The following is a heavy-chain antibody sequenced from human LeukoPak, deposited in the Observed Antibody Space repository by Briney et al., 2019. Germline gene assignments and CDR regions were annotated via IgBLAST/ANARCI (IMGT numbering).Heavy chain of an antibody. CDR3: ARDQQLVPGYFDL. Sequence: ASVKVSCKASGGTFSSYTISWVLQAPGQGLEWMGRIIPIFGTANYAQKFQGRVTITTDESTSTAYMELSSLRSEDTAVYYCARDQQLVPGYFDLWGRGTLVTVSS. D-gene: IGHD6-13*01. J-gene: IGHJ2*01. CDR1: GGTFSSYT. V-gene: IGHV1-69*05. CDR2: IIPIFGTA.